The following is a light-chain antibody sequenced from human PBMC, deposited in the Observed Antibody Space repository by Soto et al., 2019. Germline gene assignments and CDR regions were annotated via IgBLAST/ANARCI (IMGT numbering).Light chain of an antibody. J-gene: IGKJ1*01. Sequence: EIVLTQSPGTLSLSPGERATLSCRASQSVTSNYLAWYQQKPGQAPRILIFGASSRATGIPDKFSGSGSGTDFTLTISRLEPDDFAVYYCQHYGSPSWKFGQGTKVDIK. CDR2: GAS. V-gene: IGKV3-20*01. CDR3: QHYGSPSWK. CDR1: QSVTSNY.